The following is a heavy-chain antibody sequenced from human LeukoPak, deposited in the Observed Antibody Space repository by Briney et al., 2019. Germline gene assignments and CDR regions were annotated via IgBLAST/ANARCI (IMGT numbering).Heavy chain of an antibody. CDR2: VYYSGST. D-gene: IGHD6-13*01. Sequence: SETLSLTCTVSGGSFSSSSYYWGWIRQPPGKGLEWIGSVYYSGSTYYNPSLKSRVTISVDTSKNQFSLKLSSVTAADTAVYYCARENSSSWYYYYYYYMDVWGKGTTVTVSS. CDR3: ARENSSSWYYYYYYYMDV. J-gene: IGHJ6*03. V-gene: IGHV4-39*07. CDR1: GGSFSSSSYY.